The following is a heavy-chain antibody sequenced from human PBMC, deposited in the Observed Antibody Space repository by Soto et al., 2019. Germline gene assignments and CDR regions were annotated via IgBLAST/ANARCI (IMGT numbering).Heavy chain of an antibody. Sequence: ASVKVSCKASGYTFTSYGISWVRQAPGQGLEWMGWISAYNGNTNYAQKLQGRVTMTTDTSTRTAYMESRSLRSDDTAVYYCAREALYSSGWYYSDYWGQGTPVTVSS. CDR1: GYTFTSYG. CDR3: AREALYSSGWYYSDY. J-gene: IGHJ4*02. CDR2: ISAYNGNT. D-gene: IGHD6-13*01. V-gene: IGHV1-18*01.